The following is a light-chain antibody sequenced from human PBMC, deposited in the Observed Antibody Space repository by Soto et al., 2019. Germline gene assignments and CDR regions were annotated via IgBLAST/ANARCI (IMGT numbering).Light chain of an antibody. V-gene: IGKV3-20*01. CDR3: QQSYSTPIT. J-gene: IGKJ5*01. CDR1: QSVSSSD. Sequence: ENVLTQSPDTLSLSPGERATLSCRASQSVSSSDLAWYQQKPGQAPRLLIYGASSRATGIPDRFSGSGSGTDFTLTISSLQPEDFATYFCQQSYSTPITFGQGTRLEIK. CDR2: GAS.